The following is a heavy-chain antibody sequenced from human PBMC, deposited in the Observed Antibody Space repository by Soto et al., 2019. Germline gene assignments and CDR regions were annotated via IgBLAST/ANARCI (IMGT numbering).Heavy chain of an antibody. CDR1: GFTVSSNY. Sequence: HPGGSLRLSCAASGFTVSSNYMSWVRQAPGKGLEWVSVIYSGGSTYYADSVKGRFTISRDNSKNTLYLQMNSLRAEDTAVYYCASSYSNYALIDHYYGMDVWGQGTTVTVSS. CDR3: ASSYSNYALIDHYYGMDV. CDR2: IYSGGST. J-gene: IGHJ6*02. V-gene: IGHV3-66*01. D-gene: IGHD4-4*01.